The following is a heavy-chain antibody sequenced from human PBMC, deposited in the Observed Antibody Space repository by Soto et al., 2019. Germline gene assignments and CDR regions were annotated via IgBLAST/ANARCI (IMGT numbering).Heavy chain of an antibody. Sequence: GGSLRLSCAASGFTFSSYAMHWVRQAPGKGLEWVAVISYDGSNKYYADSVKGRFTISRDNSKNTLYLQMNSLRAEDTAVYYCARDGAGYSSSWSAWLGYWGQGTLVTVSS. CDR1: GFTFSSYA. CDR3: ARDGAGYSSSWSAWLGY. CDR2: ISYDGSNK. J-gene: IGHJ4*02. V-gene: IGHV3-30-3*01. D-gene: IGHD6-13*01.